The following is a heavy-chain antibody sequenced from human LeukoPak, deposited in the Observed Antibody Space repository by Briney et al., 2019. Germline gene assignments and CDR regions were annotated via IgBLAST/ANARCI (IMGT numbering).Heavy chain of an antibody. CDR3: TTDRGALTS. J-gene: IGHJ5*02. CDR1: GFTFSSYP. CDR2: IQSKTDGGTP. Sequence: GGSLRLSCAASGFTFSSYPVSWVRQPPGKGLEWVGRIQSKTDGGTPDYAAPVKGRFTISRDDSTNTLYLQMNSLKTEDTALYYCTTDRGALTSWGQGTLVTVSS. D-gene: IGHD3-10*01. V-gene: IGHV3-15*01.